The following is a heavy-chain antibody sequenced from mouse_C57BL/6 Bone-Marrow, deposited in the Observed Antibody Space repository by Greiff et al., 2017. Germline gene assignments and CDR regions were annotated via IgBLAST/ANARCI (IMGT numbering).Heavy chain of an antibody. J-gene: IGHJ4*01. CDR1: GFTFSSYG. CDR2: ISSGGSYT. D-gene: IGHD1-1*01. V-gene: IGHV5-6*01. CDR3: ARPPFTTVVEGAMDY. Sequence: EVMLVESGGDLVKPGGSLKLSCAASGFTFSSYGMSWVRQTPDKRLEWVATISSGGSYTYYPDSVKGRFTISRDNAKNTLYLQMSSLKSEDTAMYYCARPPFTTVVEGAMDYWGQGTSVTVSS.